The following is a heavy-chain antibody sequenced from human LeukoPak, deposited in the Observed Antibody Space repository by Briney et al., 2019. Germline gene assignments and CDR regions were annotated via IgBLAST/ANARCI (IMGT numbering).Heavy chain of an antibody. CDR3: AREGRVSGYDFDC. Sequence: GGSLRLSCAASGFTFDTHAMGWVRQAPGKGLEWVSAIGSSGGGTYYADSVKGRFTISRDNAKNTPYLQMNSLRVEDTAVYYCAREGRVSGYDFDCWGQGTLVTVSS. CDR2: IGSSGGGT. J-gene: IGHJ4*02. D-gene: IGHD5-12*01. V-gene: IGHV3-23*01. CDR1: GFTFDTHA.